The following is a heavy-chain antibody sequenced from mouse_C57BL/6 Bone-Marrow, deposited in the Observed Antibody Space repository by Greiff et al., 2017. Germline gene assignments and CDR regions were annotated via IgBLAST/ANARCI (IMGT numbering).Heavy chain of an antibody. V-gene: IGHV14-4*01. Sequence: VQLQQSGPELVRPGASVKLSCTASGFNIKDDYMNWVKQRPEQGLEWIGWIDPENGDTEYAWKFQGKATITADTASNTAYVQLSSLTSEDTAVYYCSTPITAGVATDYWGQGTTLTVSS. D-gene: IGHD1-1*01. CDR2: IDPENGDT. CDR1: GFNIKDDY. CDR3: STPITAGVATDY. J-gene: IGHJ2*01.